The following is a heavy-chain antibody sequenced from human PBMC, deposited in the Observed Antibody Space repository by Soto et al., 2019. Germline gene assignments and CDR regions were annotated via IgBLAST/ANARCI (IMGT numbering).Heavy chain of an antibody. V-gene: IGHV4-31*03. J-gene: IGHJ5*02. CDR1: GDSIRSGYY. D-gene: IGHD6-19*01. CDR3: ARGHSSGWTGWFDP. Sequence: QVQLQESGPGLVKPSQTLSLTCSVSGDSIRSGYYWSWIRQHPGKGLEWIGYIYRSGSTYDNPSLKSRVFISADTSKNLFSLQLTSVTAADTAVYYCARGHSSGWTGWFDPWGQGILVTVSS. CDR2: IYRSGST.